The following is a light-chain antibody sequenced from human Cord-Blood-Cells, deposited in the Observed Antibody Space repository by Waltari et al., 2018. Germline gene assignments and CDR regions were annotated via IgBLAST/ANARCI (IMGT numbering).Light chain of an antibody. Sequence: QPALPPPASVSGSPGPPTTISCTGTRSDVGGYNYVTWYQQHPGKAPKLMIHDVSNRPSGVSNRFSGSKSGNTASLTISGLQAEDEADYYCSSYTSSSTYVFGTGTKVTVL. CDR3: SSYTSSSTYV. J-gene: IGLJ1*01. CDR2: DVS. CDR1: RSDVGGYNY. V-gene: IGLV2-14*01.